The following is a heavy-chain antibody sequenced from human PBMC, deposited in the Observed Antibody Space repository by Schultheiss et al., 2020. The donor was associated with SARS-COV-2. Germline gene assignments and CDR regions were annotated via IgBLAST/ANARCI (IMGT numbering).Heavy chain of an antibody. CDR1: GGSISSYY. D-gene: IGHD3-3*01. J-gene: IGHJ4*02. Sequence: SETLSLTCTVSGGSISSYYWSWIRQPPGKGLEWIGYIYYSGSTNYNPSLKSRVTISVDTSKNQFSLKLSSVTAADTAVYYCARQTFWSGYPYYFDYWGQGTLVTVSS. CDR3: ARQTFWSGYPYYFDY. V-gene: IGHV4-59*08. CDR2: IYYSGST.